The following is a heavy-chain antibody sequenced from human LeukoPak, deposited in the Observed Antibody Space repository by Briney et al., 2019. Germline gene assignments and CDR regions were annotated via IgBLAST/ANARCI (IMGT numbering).Heavy chain of an antibody. Sequence: GGSLRLSCEASGFAFSNYWMHWVRQPPGKGLMWVSQISTDGSQTFYADSVKGRFTISRDNSKNTLYLQMNSLRAEDTAVYYCARDLGWFGEFTIDYWGQGTLVTVSS. V-gene: IGHV3-74*01. J-gene: IGHJ4*02. CDR1: GFAFSNYW. CDR3: ARDLGWFGEFTIDY. CDR2: ISTDGSQT. D-gene: IGHD3-10*01.